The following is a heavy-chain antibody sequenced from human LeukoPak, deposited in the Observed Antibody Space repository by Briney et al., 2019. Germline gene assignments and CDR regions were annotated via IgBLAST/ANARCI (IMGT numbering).Heavy chain of an antibody. CDR1: GGSISSGDYY. V-gene: IGHV4-30-4*01. CDR3: ARGGSSWYWNAFDI. Sequence: SETLSLTCTVSGGSISSGDYYWSWIRQPPGKGLEWIGYIYYSGSTYYNPSLKSRVTISVDTSKNQFSLKLSSVTAADTAVYYCARGGSSWYWNAFDIWGQGTMVTVSS. D-gene: IGHD6-13*01. J-gene: IGHJ3*02. CDR2: IYYSGST.